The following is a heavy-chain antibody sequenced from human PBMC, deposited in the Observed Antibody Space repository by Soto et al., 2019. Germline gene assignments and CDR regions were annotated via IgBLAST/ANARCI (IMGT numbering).Heavy chain of an antibody. CDR2: IKQDGSEK. J-gene: IGHJ3*02. CDR3: ARDRMPGIAVAGTGGNAFDI. Sequence: EVQLVESGGGLVQPGGSLRLSCAASGFTFSSYWMSWVRQAPGKGLEWVANIKQDGSEKYYVDSVKGRFTISRDNAKNSLYLQMNSLRAEDTAVYYCARDRMPGIAVAGTGGNAFDIWGQGTMVTVSS. CDR1: GFTFSSYW. V-gene: IGHV3-7*01. D-gene: IGHD6-19*01.